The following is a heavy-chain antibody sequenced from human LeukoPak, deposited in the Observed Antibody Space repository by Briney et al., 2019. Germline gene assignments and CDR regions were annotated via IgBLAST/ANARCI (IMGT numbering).Heavy chain of an antibody. D-gene: IGHD3-22*01. V-gene: IGHV1-46*01. J-gene: IGHJ5*02. Sequence: GASVKVSCKAFGYTFTSYYMHWVRQAPGQGLEWMGIINPSGGSTGSAQKFQGRVTMTRDTSTNTVYMELSSLRSEDTAMYYCARGYDSDAYYYGEGLFDDWGQGTLVTVSS. CDR3: ARGYDSDAYYYGEGLFDD. CDR2: INPSGGST. CDR1: GYTFTSYY.